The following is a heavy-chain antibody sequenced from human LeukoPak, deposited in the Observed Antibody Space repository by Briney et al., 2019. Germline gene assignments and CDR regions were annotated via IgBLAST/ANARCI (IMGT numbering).Heavy chain of an antibody. J-gene: IGHJ4*02. CDR1: GGSISSGDYY. CDR2: IYYSGST. D-gene: IGHD3-10*01. CDR3: ARETITMVRGVLDY. V-gene: IGHV4-30-4*01. Sequence: SETLSLTCTVSGGSISSGDYYWSWIRQPPGKGLEWIGYIYYSGSTYYNPSLKSRVTISVDTSKNQFSLKLSSVTAADTAVYYCARETITMVRGVLDYWGQGTLVTVSS.